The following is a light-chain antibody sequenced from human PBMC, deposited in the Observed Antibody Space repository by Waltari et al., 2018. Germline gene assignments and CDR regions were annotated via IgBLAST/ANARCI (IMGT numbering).Light chain of an antibody. V-gene: IGLV2-14*03. CDR2: DVT. CDR1: SSDVGGYNY. CDR3: SSYSSSITPV. J-gene: IGLJ2*01. Sequence: QSALTQPASVSGSPGQSITISCTGTSSDVGGYNYVSWYQQHPGKAPKLMIYDVTNRPSGVSYRFSGSKSGNTASLTISGLQAEDEADYYCSSYSSSITPVFGGGTQLTVL.